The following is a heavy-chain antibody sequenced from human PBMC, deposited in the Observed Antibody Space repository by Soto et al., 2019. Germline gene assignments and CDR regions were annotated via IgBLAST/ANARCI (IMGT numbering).Heavy chain of an antibody. CDR2: ISAYNGNT. CDR3: ARDLIAVAGTGEYYYYYYGMDV. D-gene: IGHD6-19*01. V-gene: IGHV1-18*01. Sequence: ASVKVSCKASGYTFTSYGISWVRQAPGQGLEWMGWISAYNGNTNYAQKLQGRVTMTTDTSTSTAYMELRSLRSDDTAVYYCARDLIAVAGTGEYYYYYYGMDVWGQGTTVTVSS. J-gene: IGHJ6*02. CDR1: GYTFTSYG.